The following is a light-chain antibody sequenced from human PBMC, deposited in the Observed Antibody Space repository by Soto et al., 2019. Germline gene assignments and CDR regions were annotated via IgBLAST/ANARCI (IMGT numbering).Light chain of an antibody. V-gene: IGLV2-14*01. J-gene: IGLJ3*02. CDR3: SSYTSSSTKV. CDR1: SSDVGGYND. Sequence: QSALTQPASVSGSPGQSITISCTGTSSDVGGYNDVSWYQQHPGKAPKLNIYEVSNWPSGVSNRFSGSKSGNTASLTISGLQAEDEADYYCSSYTSSSTKVFGGGTKVTVL. CDR2: EVS.